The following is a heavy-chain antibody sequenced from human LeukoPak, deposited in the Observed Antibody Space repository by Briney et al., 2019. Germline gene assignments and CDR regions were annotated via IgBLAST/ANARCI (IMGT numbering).Heavy chain of an antibody. J-gene: IGHJ4*02. V-gene: IGHV7-4-1*02. CDR2: INTNTGNP. CDR3: ARDTYCSGGRCYSRVGY. D-gene: IGHD2-15*01. Sequence: ASVKVSCKASGYTFTSYPMNWVRQAPRQGLEWMGWINTNTGNPTYAQGFTERFVFSWDTSVNTAYLQINSLKPEDTAVYFCARDTYCSGGRCYSRVGYWGQGTVVTVSS. CDR1: GYTFTSYP.